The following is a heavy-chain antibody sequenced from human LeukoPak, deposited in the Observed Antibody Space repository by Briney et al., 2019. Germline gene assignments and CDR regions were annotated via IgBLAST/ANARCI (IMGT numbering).Heavy chain of an antibody. CDR3: AMGGGYGSGSYRVI. Sequence: GGSLRLSCAASGFTFDDYGMSWVRQAPGKGLEWVSGINWNGGNKGYGDSVKGRFTISRDYAKHSLYLQMNRLRAENTGLYYVAMGGGYGSGSYRVIGGQGTMVTVSS. V-gene: IGHV3-20*04. D-gene: IGHD3-10*01. CDR1: GFTFDDYG. CDR2: INWNGGNK. J-gene: IGHJ3*02.